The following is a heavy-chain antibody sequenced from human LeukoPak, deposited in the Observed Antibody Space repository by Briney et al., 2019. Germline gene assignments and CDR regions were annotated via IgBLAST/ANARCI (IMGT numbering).Heavy chain of an antibody. CDR2: IYYSGST. CDR3: ARGVYEFWSGYPHNWFDP. D-gene: IGHD3-3*01. J-gene: IGHJ5*02. V-gene: IGHV4-59*11. CDR1: GGSISSHY. Sequence: SETLSLTYTASGGSISSHYWSWVRQPPGKGLEWIGDIYYSGSTNYNPSLRSRVTISVDTSKNQFSLQLSSVTAADTAVYYCARGVYEFWSGYPHNWFDPWGKGTLLTVSS.